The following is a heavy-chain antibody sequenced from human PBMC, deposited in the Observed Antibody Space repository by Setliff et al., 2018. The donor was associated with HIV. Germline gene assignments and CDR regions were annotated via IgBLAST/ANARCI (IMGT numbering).Heavy chain of an antibody. Sequence: GESLKISCKSSGYVFTNYWIGWVRQMPGKGLEWMGIISPDDSDTRYSPSFQGQVTISADKSISTAYLQWSSLKASDTAMYYCARRTGSGYYSGAFDIWGQGTMVTVSS. CDR1: GYVFTNYW. D-gene: IGHD3-22*01. CDR2: ISPDDSDT. CDR3: ARRTGSGYYSGAFDI. J-gene: IGHJ3*02. V-gene: IGHV5-51*01.